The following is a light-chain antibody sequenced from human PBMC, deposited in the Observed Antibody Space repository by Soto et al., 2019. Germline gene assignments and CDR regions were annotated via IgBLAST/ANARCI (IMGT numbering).Light chain of an antibody. J-gene: IGLJ1*01. Sequence: QSALTQPASVSGSPGQSITISCTGTSSDVGGYNYVSWYQQHPGKAPKLMIYDVSNRPSGVSNRFSGSKSGNTASLTISGLQAEDEADYYCSSDTSISTYVLGTGTKLTVL. CDR1: SSDVGGYNY. V-gene: IGLV2-14*01. CDR3: SSDTSISTYV. CDR2: DVS.